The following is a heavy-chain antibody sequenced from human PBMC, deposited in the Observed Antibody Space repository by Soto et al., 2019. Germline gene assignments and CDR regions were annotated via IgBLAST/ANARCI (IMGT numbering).Heavy chain of an antibody. V-gene: IGHV2-26*03. Sequence: QVNLKESGPVLVKATETLTLTCSISGFSLTTGRMGVSWIRQPPGKALDWLAHIFSNNGRSYTTSRQNRLSISADNSKRQVVLTMTDVGPVDTATYFCARLVADSSWYYYGLDVWGQGASVTVS. CDR3: ARLVADSSWYYYGLDV. D-gene: IGHD3-10*01. J-gene: IGHJ6*02. CDR2: IFSNNGR. CDR1: GFSLTTGRMG.